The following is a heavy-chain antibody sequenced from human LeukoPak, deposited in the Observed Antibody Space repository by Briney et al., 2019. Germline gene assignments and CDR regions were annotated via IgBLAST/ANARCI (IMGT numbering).Heavy chain of an antibody. CDR3: ARVYGSGYDFRGAFDI. V-gene: IGHV4-59*01. CDR2: IYYSGST. Sequence: SETLSLTCTVSGGSISNYYWSWIRQPPGKGLEWIAYIYYSGSTNYSPSLKSRVTSSVDTSKNQFSLRLSSVTAADTAVYYCARVYGSGYDFRGAFDIWGQGTMVTVSS. J-gene: IGHJ3*02. CDR1: GGSISNYY. D-gene: IGHD5-12*01.